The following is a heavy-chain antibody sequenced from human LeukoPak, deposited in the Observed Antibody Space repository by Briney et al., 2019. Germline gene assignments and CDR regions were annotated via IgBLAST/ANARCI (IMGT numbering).Heavy chain of an antibody. CDR1: GYSXTSYW. J-gene: IGHJ4*02. Sequence: SLQXSXKGSGYSXTSYWIGWVRQVPGKGLEWMGIIYPGDSDTRYSPSFQGQVTISADKSISTAYLQWSSLKASDTAMYYCARLTRRDYGGNDYWGQGTLVTVSS. D-gene: IGHD4-23*01. CDR3: ARLTRRDYGGNDY. CDR2: IYPGDSDT. V-gene: IGHV5-51*01.